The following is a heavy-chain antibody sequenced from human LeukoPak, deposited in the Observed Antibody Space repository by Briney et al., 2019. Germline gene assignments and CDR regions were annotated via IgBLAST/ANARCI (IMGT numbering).Heavy chain of an antibody. Sequence: ETLSLTCAVSNYSITSGYFWGWIRQPPGKGLEWVANIKQDGSEKYYVDSVKGRFTISRDNAKNSLYLQMNSLRAEDTAVYYCARAREHFGYYYYYMDVWGKGTTVTVSS. CDR2: IKQDGSEK. CDR1: NYSITSGYF. J-gene: IGHJ6*03. D-gene: IGHD3-3*02. CDR3: ARAREHFGYYYYYMDV. V-gene: IGHV3-7*01.